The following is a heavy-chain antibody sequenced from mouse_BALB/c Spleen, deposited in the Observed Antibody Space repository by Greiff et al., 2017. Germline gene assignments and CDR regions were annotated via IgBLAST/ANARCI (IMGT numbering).Heavy chain of an antibody. V-gene: IGHV14-3*02. CDR1: GFNIKDTY. CDR3: ASPRGDY. J-gene: IGHJ4*01. CDR2: IDPANGNT. Sequence: VQLKESGAELVKPGASVKLSCTASGFNIKDTYMHWVKQRPEQGLEWIGRIDPANGNTKYDPKFQGKATITADTSSNTAYLQLSSLTSEDTAVYYCASPRGDYWGQGTSVTVSS.